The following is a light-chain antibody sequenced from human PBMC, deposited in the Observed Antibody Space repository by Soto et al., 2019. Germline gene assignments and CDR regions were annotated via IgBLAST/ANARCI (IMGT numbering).Light chain of an antibody. J-gene: IGKJ4*02. CDR1: ETVNSNY. Sequence: DIAFTHTPITLSASPPYRSPLSSRASETVNSNYLAWYQQKRGQAPRLLIYGASRRATGIPDRFSGSGSGTDFTLTFTRLEPEDFAVYYCQQYGRSRRFGEGAMVEIK. CDR2: GAS. V-gene: IGKV3-20*01. CDR3: QQYGRSRR.